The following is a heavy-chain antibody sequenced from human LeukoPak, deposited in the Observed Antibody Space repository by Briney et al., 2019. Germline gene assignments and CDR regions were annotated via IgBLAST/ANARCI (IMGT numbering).Heavy chain of an antibody. J-gene: IGHJ5*02. V-gene: IGHV4-59*01. CDR1: GGSISSYY. D-gene: IGHD3-10*01. CDR2: IYYSGST. Sequence: PETLSLTCTVSGGSISSYYWSWIRQPPGKGLEWIGYIYYSGSTNYNPSLKSRVTISVDTSKNQFSLKLSSVTAADTAVYYCARDNLQYGSGTNWFDPWGQGTLVTVSS. CDR3: ARDNLQYGSGTNWFDP.